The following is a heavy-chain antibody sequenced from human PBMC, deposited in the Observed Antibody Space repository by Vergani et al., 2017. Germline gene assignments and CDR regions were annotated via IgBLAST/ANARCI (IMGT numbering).Heavy chain of an antibody. CDR2: FYTGGGT. J-gene: IGHJ6*02. V-gene: IGHV4-61*02. CDR1: GGSISSGSYY. CDR3: ARDPLYSTTWPFLLLDMDV. Sequence: QVQLQESGPGLVSPSQTLSLTCTVSGGSISSGSYYWSWFRQPAGKGLEWIGRFYTGGGTSSNPSLKSRVTISVDTSKNQFSLQLSSVTAADTAVYYCARDPLYSTTWPFLLLDMDVWGQGTTVTVSS. D-gene: IGHD6-13*01.